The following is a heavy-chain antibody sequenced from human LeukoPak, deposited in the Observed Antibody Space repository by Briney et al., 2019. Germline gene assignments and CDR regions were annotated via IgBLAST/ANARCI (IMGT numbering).Heavy chain of an antibody. Sequence: PSETLSLTCTVSGGSISSYYWSWIRQPAGKGLEWIGRIYTSGSTNYNPSLESRVTMSVDTSKNQFSLKLSSVTAADTAVYYCARDSGYSSGWYPYYYYGMDVWGQGTTVTVSS. V-gene: IGHV4-4*07. CDR1: GGSISSYY. CDR3: ARDSGYSSGWYPYYYYGMDV. D-gene: IGHD6-19*01. CDR2: IYTSGST. J-gene: IGHJ6*02.